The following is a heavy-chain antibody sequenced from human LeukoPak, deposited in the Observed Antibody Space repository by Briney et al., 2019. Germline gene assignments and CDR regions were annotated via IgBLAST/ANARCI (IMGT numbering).Heavy chain of an antibody. D-gene: IGHD2/OR15-2a*01. CDR3: ARHDYLGYLFDY. V-gene: IGHV1-69*13. CDR1: GGTFSSYA. Sequence: TVKVSCKASGGTFSSYAISWVRQAPGQGLEWMGGIIPIFGTANYAQKFQGRVTITADESTSTAYMELSSLRSEDTAVYYCARHDYLGYLFDYWGQGTLVTVST. J-gene: IGHJ4*02. CDR2: IIPIFGTA.